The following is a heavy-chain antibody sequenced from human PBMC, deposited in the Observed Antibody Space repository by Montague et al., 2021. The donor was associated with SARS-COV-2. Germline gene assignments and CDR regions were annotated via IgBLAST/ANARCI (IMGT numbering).Heavy chain of an antibody. D-gene: IGHD3-10*01. J-gene: IGHJ4*02. CDR2: N. CDR3: ARAGSLGNFDY. Sequence: NDYAVSVKSRVTINPDTSKNHFSLQLNSVTPEDSAVYYCARAGSLGNFDYWVQGTLVNVSS. V-gene: IGHV6-1*01.